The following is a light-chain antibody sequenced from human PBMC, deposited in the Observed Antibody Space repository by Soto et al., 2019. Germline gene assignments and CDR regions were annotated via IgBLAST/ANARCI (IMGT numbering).Light chain of an antibody. CDR2: GAS. Sequence: EILMTQSPATLSVSPGERATLSCRASQSVSSNLAWYQQKPGQAPRLLIYGASTRATGIPARFSGSGSGTEFTLTISSLQSEDFAVYYCQQYNNWPPATFGPGTKVDIK. J-gene: IGKJ3*01. CDR3: QQYNNWPPAT. CDR1: QSVSSN. V-gene: IGKV3-15*01.